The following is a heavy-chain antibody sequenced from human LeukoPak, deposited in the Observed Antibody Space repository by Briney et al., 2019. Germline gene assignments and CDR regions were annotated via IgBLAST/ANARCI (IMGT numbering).Heavy chain of an antibody. CDR3: ARSRPYCSSTSCYYYYYYYMDV. CDR2: VNPNSGNT. CDR1: GYTFTSYG. D-gene: IGHD2-2*01. Sequence: ASVKVSCKASGYTFTSYGISWVRQAPGQGLEWMGWVNPNSGNTGYAQKFQGRVTITRNTSISTAYMELSSLRSEDTAVYYCARSRPYCSSTSCYYYYYYYMDVWGKGTTVTVSS. V-gene: IGHV1-8*03. J-gene: IGHJ6*03.